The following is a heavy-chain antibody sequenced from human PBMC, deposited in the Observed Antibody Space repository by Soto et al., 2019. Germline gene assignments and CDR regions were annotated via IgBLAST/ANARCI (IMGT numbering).Heavy chain of an antibody. Sequence: QVQLVQSGAEVKKPGSSVKVSCQVSGGTFSTYGLGWVRQAPGQGLEWMGAIIPFVGTANYAQKFRDRVTITAHRSTTTTYMEVKSLTLEDTAVYYCVRRTEGKEGYSYWGQGTLVSVS. V-gene: IGHV1-69*06. CDR3: VRRTEGKEGYSY. CDR1: GGTFSTYG. CDR2: IIPFVGTA. J-gene: IGHJ4*02. D-gene: IGHD1-26*01.